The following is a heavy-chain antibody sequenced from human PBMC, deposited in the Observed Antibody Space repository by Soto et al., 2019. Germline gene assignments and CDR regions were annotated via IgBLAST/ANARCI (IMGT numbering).Heavy chain of an antibody. V-gene: IGHV3-48*02. CDR1: GVIFSVYS. J-gene: IGHJ4*02. CDR3: ARDHLWAFDC. CDR2: INGRDGAI. D-gene: IGHD3-10*01. Sequence: PGGSLRLSCAAAGVIFSVYSMNWVRQAPGEGLEWVSYINGRDGAINYVDSVEGRFTISIDIAKNSLYLQMNSLRDEDTAVYFCARDHLWAFDCWGQGALVTVSS.